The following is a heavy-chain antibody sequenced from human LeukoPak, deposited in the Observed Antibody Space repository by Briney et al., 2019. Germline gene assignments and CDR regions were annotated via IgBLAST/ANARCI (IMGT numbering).Heavy chain of an antibody. CDR1: GGTFSSYA. Sequence: GASVKVSCKASGGTFSSYAISWVRQAPGQGLEWMGGIIPIFGTANYAQKFQGRVTITADESTSTAYMELSSLRSEDTAVYYCARGAAVLLWFGELLKGSDNWFDPWGQGTLVTVSS. J-gene: IGHJ5*02. D-gene: IGHD3-10*01. V-gene: IGHV1-69*13. CDR2: IIPIFGTA. CDR3: ARGAAVLLWFGELLKGSDNWFDP.